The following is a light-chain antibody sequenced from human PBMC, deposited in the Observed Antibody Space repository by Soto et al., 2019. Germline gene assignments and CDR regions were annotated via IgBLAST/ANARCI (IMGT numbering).Light chain of an antibody. V-gene: IGKV3-11*01. CDR1: KGVASY. Sequence: EIVLTQSPPTLSLSPGEGATPSSRTSKGVASYFAWYKQKPGRAPRLLIYDASNRATGIPARFIGSGSGTDFTLTINSLEPEDFAVYYCQQRSNWPITFGQGTRLEIK. J-gene: IGKJ5*01. CDR2: DAS. CDR3: QQRSNWPIT.